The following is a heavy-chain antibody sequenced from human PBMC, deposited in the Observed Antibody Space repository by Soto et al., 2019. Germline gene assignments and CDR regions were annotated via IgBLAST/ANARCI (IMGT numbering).Heavy chain of an antibody. CDR3: AKATRFYYYGTDV. CDR2: ISYDGSNK. V-gene: IGHV3-30*18. Sequence: QVQLVESGGGVVQPGRSLRLSCAASGFTFSTSGMHWVRQAPGKGLEWVAVISYDGSNKHYADSVKGRFTISRDNSKNKLCLQMNSLGTEDTAVNCCAKATRFYYYGTDVWGHGTTVTVAS. CDR1: GFTFSTSG. J-gene: IGHJ6*02.